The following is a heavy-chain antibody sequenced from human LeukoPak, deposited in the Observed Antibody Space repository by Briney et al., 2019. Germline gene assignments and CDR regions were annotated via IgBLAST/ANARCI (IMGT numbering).Heavy chain of an antibody. J-gene: IGHJ5*02. V-gene: IGHV3-23*01. CDR3: AKPISGGLAVTADWFRP. CDR2: INANSVST. D-gene: IGHD6-19*01. Sequence: GGSLRLSCAASGFAFSVYAMSWLRQPPGKGLEWVSTINANSVSTSYAVSVRGRFTISRDNAKDTVYLQLNRLSTDDTATYYCAKPISGGLAVTADWFRPWGQGTLVVVSS. CDR1: GFAFSVYA.